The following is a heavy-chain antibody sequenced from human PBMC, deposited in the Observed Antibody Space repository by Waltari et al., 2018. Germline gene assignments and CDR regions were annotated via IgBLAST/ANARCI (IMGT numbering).Heavy chain of an antibody. CDR1: GFTFRSYV. J-gene: IGHJ4*02. CDR3: VKGRAVGYDYDY. CDR2: ISDNGGNT. D-gene: IGHD5-12*01. V-gene: IGHV3-64D*06. Sequence: EVQLVESGGGLVQPGGSLRLSCPASGFTFRSYVMHWVRQAPGKGLEYVSVISDNGGNTYYGDSVKGRFTVSRDNSKNTLYLQMSSMRADDTAVYYCVKGRAVGYDYDYWGQGTLVTVSS.